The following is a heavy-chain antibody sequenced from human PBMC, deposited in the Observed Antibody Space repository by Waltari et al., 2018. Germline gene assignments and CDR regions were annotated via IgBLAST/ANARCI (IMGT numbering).Heavy chain of an antibody. J-gene: IGHJ4*02. Sequence: QLQLQESGPGLVKPSETLSLTCTVSGGSISSSSYYWGCIRQPPGKGLEWIGSIDYSGSTYYNPCLKSLVTISVDTSKNQFSLKLSSVTAADTSVYYCATINPTVTLDYWGQGTLVTVSS. D-gene: IGHD4-17*01. V-gene: IGHV4-39*07. CDR2: IDYSGST. CDR1: GGSISSSSYY. CDR3: ATINPTVTLDY.